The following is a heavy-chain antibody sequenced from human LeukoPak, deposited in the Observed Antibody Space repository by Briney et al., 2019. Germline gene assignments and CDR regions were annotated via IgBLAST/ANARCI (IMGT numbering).Heavy chain of an antibody. V-gene: IGHV3-43*01. CDR2: ISWESDRS. Sequence: GGSLRLSCAASGFTFDDYTMHWVRQAPGKALEWVSLISWESDRSYYGDSVKGRFTISRDNNKNSLHLQMDSLKAEDTALYYCARGGSYLNHYYYMDVWGKGTPVTVSS. CDR3: ARGGSYLNHYYYMDV. J-gene: IGHJ6*03. D-gene: IGHD3-10*01. CDR1: GFTFDDYT.